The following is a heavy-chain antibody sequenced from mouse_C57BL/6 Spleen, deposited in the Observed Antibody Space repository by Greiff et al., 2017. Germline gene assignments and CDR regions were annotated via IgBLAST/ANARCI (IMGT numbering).Heavy chain of an antibody. J-gene: IGHJ4*01. D-gene: IGHD1-1*01. CDR2: IYPGSGNT. Sequence: VQLQQSGPELVKPGASVKISCKASGYSFTSYYIHWVKQRPGQGLEWIGWIYPGSGNTKYNEKFKGKATLTADTSSSTAYMQLSSLTSEDSAVYYCAREEITTVVGQTMDYWGQGTSVTVSS. CDR1: GYSFTSYY. CDR3: AREEITTVVGQTMDY. V-gene: IGHV1-66*01.